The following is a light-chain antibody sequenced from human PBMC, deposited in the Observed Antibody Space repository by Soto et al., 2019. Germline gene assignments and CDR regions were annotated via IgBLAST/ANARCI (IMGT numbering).Light chain of an antibody. CDR3: QSYDSGPPESYV. CDR2: SDA. V-gene: IGLV1-40*01. J-gene: IGLJ1*01. Sequence: QSVLTQPPSVSGAPGQTVTISCTGSSSNIGAGFGVHWYQHLPGTTPKLLIHSDASRPSGVSARFSALESGASASLVISGLQPEDEGDYFCQSYDSGPPESYVFGPGTKSPS. CDR1: SSNIGAGFG.